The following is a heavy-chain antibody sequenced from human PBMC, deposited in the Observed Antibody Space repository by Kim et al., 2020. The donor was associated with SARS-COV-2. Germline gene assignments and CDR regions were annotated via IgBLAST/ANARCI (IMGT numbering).Heavy chain of an antibody. D-gene: IGHD6-13*01. CDR3: ARLTNMIIAAAGTN. Sequence: NPSLKSRVTISVDTSKNQFSLKLSSVTAADTAVYYCARLTNMIIAAAGTNWGQGTLVTVSS. J-gene: IGHJ4*02. V-gene: IGHV4-39*01.